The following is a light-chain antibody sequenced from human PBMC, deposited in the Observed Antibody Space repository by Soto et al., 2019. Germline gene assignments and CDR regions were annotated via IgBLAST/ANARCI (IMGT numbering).Light chain of an antibody. CDR1: SGDVGAYNY. J-gene: IGLJ2*01. CDR2: EVS. V-gene: IGLV2-14*01. CDR3: SSYTSSSTLVV. Sequence: QSALTQPASVSGSPGQSITISCTGTSGDVGAYNYVSWYQQHPGKAPKLMIYEVSNRPSGVSNRFSGSKSGNTASLTISGLQAEDEADYYCSSYTSSSTLVVFGGGTKLTVL.